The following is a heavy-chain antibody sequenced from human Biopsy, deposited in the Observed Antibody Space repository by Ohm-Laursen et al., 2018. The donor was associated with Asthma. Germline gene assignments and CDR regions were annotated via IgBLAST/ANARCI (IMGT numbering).Heavy chain of an antibody. J-gene: IGHJ4*02. CDR2: ISYDGSNK. V-gene: IGHV3-30-3*01. CDR1: GFTFSSYA. D-gene: IGHD4-17*01. CDR3: AGPRWGPYGY. Sequence: SLRLSCAASGFTFSSYAMHWVRQAPGKGLEWVAVISYDGSNKYYADSVKGRFTISRDNSKNTLYLQMNSLRAEDTAVYYCAGPRWGPYGYWGQGTLVTVSS.